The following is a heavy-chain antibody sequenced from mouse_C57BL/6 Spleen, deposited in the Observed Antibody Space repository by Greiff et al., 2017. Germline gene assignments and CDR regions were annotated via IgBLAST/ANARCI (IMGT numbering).Heavy chain of an antibody. CDR2: IYPGDGDT. V-gene: IGHV1-80*01. CDR3: AHVSPFAY. Sequence: VQLQQSGAELVKPGASVKISCKASGYAFSSYWMNWVKQRPGKGLEWFGQIYPGDGDTNYNGKFKGKATLTADKSSCTAYMQLSSLTSEDSAVYFCAHVSPFAYWGQGTLVTVSA. J-gene: IGHJ3*01. CDR1: GYAFSSYW.